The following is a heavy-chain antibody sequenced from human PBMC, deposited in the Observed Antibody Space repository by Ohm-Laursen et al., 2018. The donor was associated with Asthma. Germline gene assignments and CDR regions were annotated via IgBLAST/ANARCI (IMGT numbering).Heavy chain of an antibody. CDR2: INSVFGTS. V-gene: IGHV1-69*13. J-gene: IGHJ5*02. Sequence: ASVKVSCKSLGGTLGTSVIGWVRQAPGQGLEWLGGINSVFGTSTYAQKFHDRFTITADESTSTVYMTLSSLTSEDTAVYYCATDRLGAGYSRLPWFDPWGQGTLVTVSS. CDR3: ATDRLGAGYSRLPWFDP. CDR1: GGTLGTSV. D-gene: IGHD6-13*01.